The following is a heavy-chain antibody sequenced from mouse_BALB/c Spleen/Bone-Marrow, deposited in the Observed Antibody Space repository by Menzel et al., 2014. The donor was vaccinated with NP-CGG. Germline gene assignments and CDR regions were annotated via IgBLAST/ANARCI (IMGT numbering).Heavy chain of an antibody. CDR1: GYTFTNYY. CDR3: ARGSPY. CDR2: INPGNGGT. V-gene: IGHV1S81*02. Sequence: VQLQESGAELVKPGASVKLSCKTSGYTFTNYYIYWVKQRPGQGHEWIGEINPGNGGTNFNERFKSKATLTVDKSSTTAYILLTSLASEDSAVYYCARGSPYWGQGTLVTVSA. J-gene: IGHJ3*01. D-gene: IGHD6-2*01.